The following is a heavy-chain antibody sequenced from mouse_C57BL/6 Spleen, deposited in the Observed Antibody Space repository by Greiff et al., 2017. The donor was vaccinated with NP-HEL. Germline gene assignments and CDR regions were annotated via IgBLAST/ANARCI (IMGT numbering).Heavy chain of an antibody. J-gene: IGHJ1*03. CDR1: GYSITSGYY. V-gene: IGHV3-6*01. Sequence: EVKVEESGPGLVKPSQSLSLTCSVTGYSITSGYYWNWIRQFPGNKLEWMGYISYDGSNNYNPSLKNRISITRDTSKNQFFLKLNSVTTEDTATYYCARPYYYGSSYDWYFDVWGTGTTVTVSS. CDR2: ISYDGSN. D-gene: IGHD1-1*01. CDR3: ARPYYYGSSYDWYFDV.